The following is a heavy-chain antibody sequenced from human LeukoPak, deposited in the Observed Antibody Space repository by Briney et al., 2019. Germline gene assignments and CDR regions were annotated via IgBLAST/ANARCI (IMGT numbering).Heavy chain of an antibody. J-gene: IGHJ4*02. CDR2: STGSGEST. Sequence: PGGSLRLSCAASGFTFTNYAMTWVRQAPGKGLEWVSTSTGSGESTYYADSVKGRFTISRDNAENSLFLQMDNLRAEDAAIYYCVRGGRPMDQLLDYWGQGTLVTVSS. V-gene: IGHV3-23*01. CDR1: GFTFTNYA. D-gene: IGHD1-1*01. CDR3: VRGGRPMDQLLDY.